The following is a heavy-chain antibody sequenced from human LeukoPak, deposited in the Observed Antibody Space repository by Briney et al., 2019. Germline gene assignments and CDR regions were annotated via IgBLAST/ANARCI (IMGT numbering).Heavy chain of an antibody. D-gene: IGHD2-15*01. CDR1: SGSISTSNYY. J-gene: IGHJ5*02. CDR2: IFYSGST. V-gene: IGHV4-39*07. Sequence: SETLSLTCTVSSGSISTSNYYWGWVRQPPGKALEWIGNIFYSGSTYYSPSLKSRVTISLDTSKNQFSLKLSSVTAADTAVYYCARDRLLAGYCSGGSCYSESDNWFDPWGQGTLVTVSS. CDR3: ARDRLLAGYCSGGSCYSESDNWFDP.